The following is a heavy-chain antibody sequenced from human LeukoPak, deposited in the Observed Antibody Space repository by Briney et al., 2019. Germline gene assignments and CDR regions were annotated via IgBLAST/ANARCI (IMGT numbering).Heavy chain of an antibody. CDR2: ISSNGGST. V-gene: IGHV3-64D*06. D-gene: IGHD3-22*01. J-gene: IGHJ5*02. Sequence: PGGSLRLSCSASGFTFSSYAMHWVRQAPGKGLEYVSAISSNGGSTYYADPVKGRFTISRDNSKNTLYLQMSSLRAEDTAVYYCVKELSYDSSGYHPRSDPWGQGTLVTVSS. CDR3: VKELSYDSSGYHPRSDP. CDR1: GFTFSSYA.